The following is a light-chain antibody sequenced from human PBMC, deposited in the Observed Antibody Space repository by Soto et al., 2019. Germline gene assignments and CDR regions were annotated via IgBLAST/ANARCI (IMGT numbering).Light chain of an antibody. CDR1: QSISSW. J-gene: IGKJ2*01. CDR2: KAS. CDR3: QQYNGYLYT. Sequence: DIQMTQSPSTLSASVGDRVTITCRASQSISSWLAWYQQRPGTAPKLLIYKASNLKSGVPSRFSGSGSGTEFTLTISSLQPDDFATYYCQQYNGYLYTFGQGTKLEIK. V-gene: IGKV1-5*03.